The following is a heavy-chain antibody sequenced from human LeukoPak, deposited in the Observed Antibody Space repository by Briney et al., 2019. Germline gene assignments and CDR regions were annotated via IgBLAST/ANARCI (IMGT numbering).Heavy chain of an antibody. CDR3: AGAPAGDLTYY. CDR2: INPNSGGT. V-gene: IGHV1-2*02. Sequence: ASVTVSCTASGYTFTGYYMHWVRQAPGQGLEWMGWINPNSGGTNYAQKFQGRVTMTRDTSISTAYMELSSLRSDDTAVYYCAGAPAGDLTYYWGQGTRVTVSS. D-gene: IGHD4-17*01. CDR1: GYTFTGYY. J-gene: IGHJ4*02.